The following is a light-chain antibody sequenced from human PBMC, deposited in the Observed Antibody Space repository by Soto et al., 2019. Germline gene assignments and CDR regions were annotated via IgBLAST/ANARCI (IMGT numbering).Light chain of an antibody. CDR2: AAS. CDR1: QDIRYG. J-gene: IGKJ1*01. CDR3: LQHSSYLWT. V-gene: IGKV1-6*01. Sequence: AIQMTQSPSSLSASVGDRVTITFRASQDIRYGLSWYQQKPGKAPKLLIYAASSLQRGVPSRFRVSGAAKYLTLTDSSLQPEDFATYSCLQHSSYLWTLGQRAKVDIK.